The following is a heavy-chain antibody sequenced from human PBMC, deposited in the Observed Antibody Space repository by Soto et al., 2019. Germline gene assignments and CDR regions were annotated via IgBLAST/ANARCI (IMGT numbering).Heavy chain of an antibody. J-gene: IGHJ4*02. Sequence: GESLKISCKGSGYSFTSYWIGWVRQMPGKGLEWMGIIYPGDSDTRYSPSFQGQVTISADKSISTAYLQWSSLKASDTAMYYCATVMRGDIAMSKGGYFDYWGQGTLVTVSS. CDR3: ATVMRGDIAMSKGGYFDY. V-gene: IGHV5-51*01. CDR2: IYPGDSDT. CDR1: GYSFTSYW. D-gene: IGHD5-18*01.